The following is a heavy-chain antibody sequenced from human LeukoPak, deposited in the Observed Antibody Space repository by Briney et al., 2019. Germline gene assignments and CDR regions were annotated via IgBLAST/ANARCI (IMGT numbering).Heavy chain of an antibody. D-gene: IGHD3-22*01. CDR3: TKGNLYVSSGYYYDRYYFDY. CDR2: ISGSGGST. J-gene: IGHJ4*02. CDR1: EFTFSRYA. Sequence: GGSLRLSCAASEFTFSRYAMSWVRQAPGKGLEWVSGISGSGGSTYYADSVKGRFTISRDNSKNTLYLQMNSLRAEDTAVYYCTKGNLYVSSGYYYDRYYFDYWGQGTLVTVSS. V-gene: IGHV3-23*01.